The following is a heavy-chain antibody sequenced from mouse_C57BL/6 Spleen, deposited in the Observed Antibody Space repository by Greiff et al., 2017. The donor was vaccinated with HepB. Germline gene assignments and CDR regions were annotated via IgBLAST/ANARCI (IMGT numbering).Heavy chain of an antibody. J-gene: IGHJ4*01. Sequence: EVMLVESEGGLVQPGSSMKLSCTASGFTFSDYYMAWVRQVPEKGLEWVANINYDGSSTYYLDSLKSRFIISRDNAKNILYLQMSSLKSEDTATYYCARDGYERAMDYWGQGTSVTVSS. CDR2: INYDGSST. CDR1: GFTFSDYY. D-gene: IGHD1-2*01. V-gene: IGHV5-16*01. CDR3: ARDGYERAMDY.